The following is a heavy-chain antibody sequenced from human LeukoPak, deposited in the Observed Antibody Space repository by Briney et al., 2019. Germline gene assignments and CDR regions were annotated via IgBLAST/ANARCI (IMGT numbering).Heavy chain of an antibody. V-gene: IGHV1-3*01. CDR1: GYTFTSYA. Sequence: APVKVSCKASGYTFTSYAMHWVRQAPGQRLEWMGWINAGNGNTKYSQKFQGRVTITRDTSASTAYMELSSLRSEDTAVYYCARVSAPYCSSTSCYTRTWFDPWGQGTLVTVSS. J-gene: IGHJ5*02. CDR3: ARVSAPYCSSTSCYTRTWFDP. CDR2: INAGNGNT. D-gene: IGHD2-2*02.